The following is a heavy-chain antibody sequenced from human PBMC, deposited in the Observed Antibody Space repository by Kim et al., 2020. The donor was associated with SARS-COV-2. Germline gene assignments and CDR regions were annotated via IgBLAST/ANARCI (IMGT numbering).Heavy chain of an antibody. CDR3: ARDRVWSVAGSGAFDY. CDR1: GYTFTSYY. V-gene: IGHV1-46*01. J-gene: IGHJ4*02. CDR2: INPSGGST. Sequence: ASVKVSCKASGYTFTSYYMHWVRQAPGQGLEWMGIINPSGGSTSYAQKFQGRVTMTRDTSTSTVYMELSSLRSEDTAVYYCARDRVWSVAGSGAFDYWGQGTLVTVSS. D-gene: IGHD6-19*01.